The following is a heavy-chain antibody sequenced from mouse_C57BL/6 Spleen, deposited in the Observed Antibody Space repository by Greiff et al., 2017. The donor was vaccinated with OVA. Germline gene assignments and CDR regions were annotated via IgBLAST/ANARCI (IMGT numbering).Heavy chain of an antibody. Sequence: EVQLQQSVAELVRPGASVKLSCTASGFNIKNTYMHWVKQRPEQGLEWIGRIDPANGNTKYAPKFQGKATITADTSSNTAYLQLSSLTSEDTAIYYCASPHYYGSSYGYFDVWGTGTTVTVSS. CDR3: ASPHYYGSSYGYFDV. CDR2: IDPANGNT. V-gene: IGHV14-3*01. J-gene: IGHJ1*03. CDR1: GFNIKNTY. D-gene: IGHD1-1*01.